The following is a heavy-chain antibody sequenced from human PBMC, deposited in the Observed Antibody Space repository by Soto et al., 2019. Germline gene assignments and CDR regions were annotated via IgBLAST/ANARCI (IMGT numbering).Heavy chain of an antibody. J-gene: IGHJ4*02. V-gene: IGHV5-51*01. CDR1: GYTFNTYW. CDR2: IYPLNSDT. CDR3: ARRDNSGFTDY. D-gene: IGHD3-22*01. Sequence: LKISCKTSGYTFNTYWIGWVRQMPGKGLEWMGIIYPLNSDTRYSPSFQGQVTLSADKSINTTYLQWSSLKASDTAMYYCARRDNSGFTDYWGQGTLVTVSS.